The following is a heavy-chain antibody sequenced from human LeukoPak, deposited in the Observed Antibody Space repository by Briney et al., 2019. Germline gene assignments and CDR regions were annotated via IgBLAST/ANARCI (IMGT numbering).Heavy chain of an antibody. CDR1: GGSLSSYS. CDR3: VRGGSRAAATFDY. Sequence: SETLSLTCTVSGGSLSSYSWSWIRQPAGKGLEWIGRIYTSGTTNYNPSLKSRVTMSVDTSKNQFSLRLSSVTAADTALYYCVRGGSRAAATFDYWGQGTLVTVSS. J-gene: IGHJ4*02. D-gene: IGHD2-15*01. CDR2: IYTSGTT. V-gene: IGHV4-4*07.